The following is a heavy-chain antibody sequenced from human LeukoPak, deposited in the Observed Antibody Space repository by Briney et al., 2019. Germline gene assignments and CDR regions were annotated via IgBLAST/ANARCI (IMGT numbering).Heavy chain of an antibody. V-gene: IGHV3-30*18. D-gene: IGHD5-12*01. Sequence: GGSLRLSCAASGFTFSSYGMHWVRQAPGKGLEWVAVISYDGSNKYYADSVKGRFTISRDNSKNTLYLQMNSLRAEDTAVYYCAKDQGGYSGYDLVWVDYWGQGTLVTVSS. J-gene: IGHJ4*02. CDR1: GFTFSSYG. CDR3: AKDQGGYSGYDLVWVDY. CDR2: ISYDGSNK.